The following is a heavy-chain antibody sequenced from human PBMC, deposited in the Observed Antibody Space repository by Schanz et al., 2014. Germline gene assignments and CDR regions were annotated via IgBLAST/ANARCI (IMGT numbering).Heavy chain of an antibody. CDR3: ARKVVATIGGYYDN. V-gene: IGHV3-23*01. CDR1: GFMFSSYA. CDR2: MNESHSTI. J-gene: IGHJ4*02. Sequence: EVQLLESGGGLVQPGGSLRLSCAASGFMFSSYAMGWVRQARGKGLEWVSAMNESHSTIYYADSVRGRFTISRDNAENTLFLQMNSLRAEDTAVYYCARKVVATIGGYYDNWGQGTLVIVSS. D-gene: IGHD5-12*01.